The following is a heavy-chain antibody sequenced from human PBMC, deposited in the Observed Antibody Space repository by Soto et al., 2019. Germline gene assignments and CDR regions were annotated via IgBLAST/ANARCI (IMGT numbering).Heavy chain of an antibody. J-gene: IGHJ4*02. CDR1: GLNFDNFA. CDR2: ITWNSRVL. D-gene: IGHD3-3*01. V-gene: IGHV3-9*01. CDR3: AKGRYDFWSPYYFDS. Sequence: EVQLVESGGRLVQPGRSLRLSCVGTGLNFDNFAMHWVRQAPGKGLEWVSGITWNSRVLAYADSVKGRFTISRDNARNSLYLQMDSLRDEDTALYYCAKGRYDFWSPYYFDSWGQGTLVTVSS.